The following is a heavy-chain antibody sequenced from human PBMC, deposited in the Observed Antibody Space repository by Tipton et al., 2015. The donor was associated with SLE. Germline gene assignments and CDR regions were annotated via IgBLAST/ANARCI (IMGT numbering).Heavy chain of an antibody. V-gene: IGHV4-39*07. Sequence: TLSLTCTVSGGSISSSSYYWGWIRQPPGKGLEWIGSIYYSGSTYYNPSLKSRVTISVDTSKNQFSLKLSSVTAADTAVYYCARVVDLVGPTYFDYWGQGTLVTVSS. J-gene: IGHJ4*02. CDR3: ARVVDLVGPTYFDY. D-gene: IGHD1-26*01. CDR1: GGSISSSSYY. CDR2: IYYSGST.